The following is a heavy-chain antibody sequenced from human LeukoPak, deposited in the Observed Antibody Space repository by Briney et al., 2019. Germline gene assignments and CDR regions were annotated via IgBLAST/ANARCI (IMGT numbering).Heavy chain of an antibody. D-gene: IGHD1-26*01. V-gene: IGHV3-7*01. Sequence: GGPVSLFCAASGFTFRTYWMAWVRQAPGKGRECVATIEQDGSERYYVDSVTGRFTISRDNAKNSLYVQMNSPRGEDTALYYCAGARGWEFSSWGQGTLVTVSS. CDR1: GFTFRTYW. CDR2: IEQDGSER. J-gene: IGHJ5*02. CDR3: AGARGWEFSS.